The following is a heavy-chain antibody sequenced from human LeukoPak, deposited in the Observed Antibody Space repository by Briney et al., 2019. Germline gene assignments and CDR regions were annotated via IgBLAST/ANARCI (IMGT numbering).Heavy chain of an antibody. CDR3: ARLGYYDYVWGSYRSLDY. J-gene: IGHJ4*02. D-gene: IGHD3-16*02. CDR1: GYTFTSYG. CDR2: ISAYNGYT. V-gene: IGHV1-18*01. Sequence: ASVKVSCKASGYTFTSYGISWVRQAPGQGLEWMGWISAYNGYTNYAQKLQGRVTMTTDTSTSTAYMELRSLRSDDTAVYYCARLGYYDYVWGSYRSLDYWGQGTLVTVSS.